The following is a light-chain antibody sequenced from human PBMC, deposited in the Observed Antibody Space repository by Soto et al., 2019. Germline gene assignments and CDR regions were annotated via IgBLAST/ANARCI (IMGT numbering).Light chain of an antibody. J-gene: IGKJ5*01. CDR2: GAS. V-gene: IGKV3-20*01. CDR3: QQYGSSPTT. CDR1: QSVSSSY. Sequence: IVLTQSPGPLSLSPGERATLSCRSSQSVSSSYLAWYQQKPGQAPRLLIYGASSRATGIPDRFSGSGSGTDFTLTISRLEPDDFAVYYCQQYGSSPTTFAQGTRLEIK.